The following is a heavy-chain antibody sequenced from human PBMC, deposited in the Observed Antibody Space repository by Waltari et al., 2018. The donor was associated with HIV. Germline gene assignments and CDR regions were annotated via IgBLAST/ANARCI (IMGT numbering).Heavy chain of an antibody. V-gene: IGHV4-59*01. J-gene: IGHJ4*02. D-gene: IGHD6-6*01. CDR1: GGSISGYY. Sequence: QVHLQESGPGLVKPSATLSLTCTVPGGSISGYYWNWIPQPPGKGLEWIGYIYYSGSTNYNPSLQSRITISVDTSKSQFSLKLSSVTAADTAVYYCARVPGVSSIAARRFDYWGQGSLVTVSS. CDR2: IYYSGST. CDR3: ARVPGVSSIAARRFDY.